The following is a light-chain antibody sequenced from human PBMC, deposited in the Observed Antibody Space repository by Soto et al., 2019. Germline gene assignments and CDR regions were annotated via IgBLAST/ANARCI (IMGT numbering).Light chain of an antibody. CDR1: QSVSSY. V-gene: IGKV3-11*01. CDR3: QQYVHWPPGT. CDR2: DAS. Sequence: EIVLTQSPATLSLSPGERATLSCRASQSVSSYLAWYQQKPGQAPRLLIYDASNRATGIPARFSGSGSGTEFTLTISSLQSEDFAVYYCQQYVHWPPGTFGQGTKVDNK. J-gene: IGKJ1*01.